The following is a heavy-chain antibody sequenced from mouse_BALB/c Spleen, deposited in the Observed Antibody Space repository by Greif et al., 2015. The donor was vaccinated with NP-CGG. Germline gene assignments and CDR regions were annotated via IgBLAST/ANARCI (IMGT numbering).Heavy chain of an antibody. D-gene: IGHD2-3*01. J-gene: IGHJ4*01. CDR3: ARDTGIYDGYYGGGFNYSYAMDY. Sequence: EVQLVESGGGLVQPGGSLRLSCATSGFTFTDYYMSWVRQPPGKALEWLGFIRNKANGYTTEYSASVKGRFTISRDNSQSILYLQMNALRAEDSATYYGARDTGIYDGYYGGGFNYSYAMDYWGQGTSVTVSS. V-gene: IGHV7-3*02. CDR1: GFTFTDYY. CDR2: IRNKANGYTT.